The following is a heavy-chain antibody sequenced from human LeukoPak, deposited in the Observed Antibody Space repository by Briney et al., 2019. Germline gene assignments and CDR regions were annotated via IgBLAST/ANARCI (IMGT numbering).Heavy chain of an antibody. Sequence: GESLKISCKGSGYSFTTYWIGWVRQMPGKGLEWMGIIFPGDSDTIYSPSFQGQVTISADKSINTAYLQWSSLKASDTAMYFCATSESQTKFDYWGQGTLVTVSS. CDR1: GYSFTTYW. CDR3: ATSESQTKFDY. V-gene: IGHV5-51*01. D-gene: IGHD1/OR15-1a*01. J-gene: IGHJ4*02. CDR2: IFPGDSDT.